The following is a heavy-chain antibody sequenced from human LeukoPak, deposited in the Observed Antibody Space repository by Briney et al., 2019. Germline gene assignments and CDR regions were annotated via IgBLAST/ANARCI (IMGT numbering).Heavy chain of an antibody. Sequence: SETPSLTCTVSGGSISSSRYYWGWIRQPPGKGLEWIGSIYYSGSTYYNPSLKSRVTISVDTSKNQFSLKLNSVTAADTAVYYCAPVQWLADTWGYWGQGTLVTVSS. CDR1: GGSISSSRYY. CDR3: APVQWLADTWGY. CDR2: IYYSGST. J-gene: IGHJ4*02. V-gene: IGHV4-39*05. D-gene: IGHD6-19*01.